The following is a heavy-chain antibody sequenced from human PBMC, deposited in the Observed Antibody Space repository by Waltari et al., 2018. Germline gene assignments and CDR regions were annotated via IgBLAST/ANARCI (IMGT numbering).Heavy chain of an antibody. CDR2: VHRSGRT. J-gene: IGHJ4*02. V-gene: IGHV4-4*02. D-gene: IGHD2-15*01. CDR1: GDSMSSTYW. CDR3: ARDRGRGLYLDS. Sequence: QLQLQESGPGLVKPSGTLSLTCAVSGDSMSSTYWWNWVRQPPGKGLEWIGQVHRSGRTNYNPSFASRVTVSLDTYNNQCSLKVSSATAADTAVYYCARDRGRGLYLDSWGPGTLVTVSP.